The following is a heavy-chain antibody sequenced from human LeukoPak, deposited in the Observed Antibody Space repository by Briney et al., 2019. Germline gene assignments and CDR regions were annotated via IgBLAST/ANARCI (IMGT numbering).Heavy chain of an antibody. CDR3: ARAHQGYFEY. Sequence: SETLSLTCTVSGGSISSGGYYWSWIRQPPGKGLEWIGYIYHSGNTYYNPSLRSRVTISVDRSKNQFSLKLSSVTAADTAVYYSARAHQGYFEYWGQGTLVTVSS. V-gene: IGHV4-30-2*01. CDR2: IYHSGNT. CDR1: GGSISSGGYY. D-gene: IGHD2-2*01. J-gene: IGHJ4*02.